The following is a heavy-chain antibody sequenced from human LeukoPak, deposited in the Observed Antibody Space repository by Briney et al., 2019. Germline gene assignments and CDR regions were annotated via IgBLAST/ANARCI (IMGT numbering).Heavy chain of an antibody. J-gene: IGHJ3*02. V-gene: IGHV3-21*01. CDR2: ISSSSSYI. CDR3: ARDRYYDFWSGYYELLRSHDAFDI. CDR1: GFTFSNYS. Sequence: GGSLRLSCAASGFTFSNYSMNWVRQAPGKGLEWVSSISSSSSYIYYADSVKGRFTISRDNAKNSLYLQMNSLRAEDTAVYYCARDRYYDFWSGYYELLRSHDAFDIWGQGTMVTVSS. D-gene: IGHD3-3*01.